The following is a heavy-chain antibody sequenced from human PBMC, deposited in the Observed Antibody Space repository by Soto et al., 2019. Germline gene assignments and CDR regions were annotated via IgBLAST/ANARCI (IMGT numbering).Heavy chain of an antibody. Sequence: GGSLRLSCAASGFTFSDHYMDWVRQAPGKGLEWVGRTRNKANSYTTEYAASVKGRFTISRDDSKNSLYLQMNSLKTEDTAVYYCASFYCSSTSCHHFSSYWGQGTLVTVSS. CDR3: ASFYCSSTSCHHFSSY. CDR2: TRNKANSYTT. D-gene: IGHD2-2*01. V-gene: IGHV3-72*01. CDR1: GFTFSDHY. J-gene: IGHJ4*02.